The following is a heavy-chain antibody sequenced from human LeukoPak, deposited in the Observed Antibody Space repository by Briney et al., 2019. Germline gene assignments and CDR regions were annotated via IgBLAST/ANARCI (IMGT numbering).Heavy chain of an antibody. J-gene: IGHJ4*02. Sequence: GGSLRLSCAASGFIVSSNYMSWVRQAPGKGLEWVSVISSGGNTYYADSVKGRFTISRDNSKNTLYLQMNGLRAEDTAVYYCARDVRGYYFDYWGQGTLVTVSS. CDR2: ISSGGNT. CDR1: GFIVSSNY. V-gene: IGHV3-53*01. D-gene: IGHD3-22*01. CDR3: ARDVRGYYFDY.